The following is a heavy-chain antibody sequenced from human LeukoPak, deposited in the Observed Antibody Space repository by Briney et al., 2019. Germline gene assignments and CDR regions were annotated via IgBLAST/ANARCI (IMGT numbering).Heavy chain of an antibody. V-gene: IGHV1-46*01. J-gene: IGHJ4*02. CDR3: ARGRTNGFNTFDY. CDR1: GYTFTSYY. Sequence: ASVKVSCKASGYTFTSYYMHWVRQAPGQGLEWMAIINPSGDNTNYAQKFQGRVTMTRDTPTSTVYMEVSSLRSDDTAVYYCARGRTNGFNTFDYWGPGTPVTVSS. D-gene: IGHD5-24*01. CDR2: INPSGDNT.